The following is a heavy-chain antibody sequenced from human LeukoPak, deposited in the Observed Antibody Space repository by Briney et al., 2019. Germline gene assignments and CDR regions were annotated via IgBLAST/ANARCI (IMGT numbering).Heavy chain of an antibody. J-gene: IGHJ4*02. CDR3: AKVKVVGYSTFDY. D-gene: IGHD3-22*01. CDR1: GFTFSSYS. Sequence: GGSLRLSCAASGFTFSSYSMNWVRQAPGKELEWVSSISSSSSYIYYADSVKGRFTISRDNAKNSLYLQMNSLRAEDTAVYYCAKVKVVGYSTFDYWGQGTLVTVSP. V-gene: IGHV3-21*01. CDR2: ISSSSSYI.